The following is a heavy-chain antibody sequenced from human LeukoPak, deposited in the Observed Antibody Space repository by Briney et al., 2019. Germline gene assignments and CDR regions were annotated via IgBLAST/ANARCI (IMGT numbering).Heavy chain of an antibody. V-gene: IGHV4-39*07. D-gene: IGHD5-12*01. CDR2: IGYSGST. CDR3: ARSGYDSTYYYYMDV. Sequence: SETLSLTCTVSGGSINSRSHYWGWIRQPPGKGLEWIGSIGYSGSTHDNPSLKSRVTISVDTSKNHFSLKLSSVTAADTAVYYCARSGYDSTYYYYMDVRGKGTTVTISS. J-gene: IGHJ6*03. CDR1: GGSINSRSHY.